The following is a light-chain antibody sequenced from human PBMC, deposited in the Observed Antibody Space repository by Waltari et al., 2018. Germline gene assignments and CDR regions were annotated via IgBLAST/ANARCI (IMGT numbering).Light chain of an antibody. CDR1: QSLLYGSQNQDP. J-gene: IGKJ4*01. CDR2: WAS. Sequence: DILMTQSPDSLSVSLGERATIFCKSSQSLLYGSQNQDPLAWYQQRPGHPPKLLIYWASTRESGVPDRFTGGGSGTDFTLTISSLQAEDAAIYFCQQYYTMPLSCGGGTRVEIK. CDR3: QQYYTMPLS. V-gene: IGKV4-1*01.